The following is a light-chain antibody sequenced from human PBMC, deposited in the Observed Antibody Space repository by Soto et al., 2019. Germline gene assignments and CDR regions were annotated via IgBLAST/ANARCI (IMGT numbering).Light chain of an antibody. J-gene: IGLJ3*02. Sequence: QSALTQPPSVSGTPGLRVNISCSEGISNIGKDTVNWYQQLPGTAPKLLMFNDDKRPSGVPDRFSGSRSGTSASLAISGLQSDDEAVYFCSTWDDSLNGWVFGGGTKLTVL. V-gene: IGLV1-44*01. CDR3: STWDDSLNGWV. CDR1: ISNIGKDT. CDR2: NDD.